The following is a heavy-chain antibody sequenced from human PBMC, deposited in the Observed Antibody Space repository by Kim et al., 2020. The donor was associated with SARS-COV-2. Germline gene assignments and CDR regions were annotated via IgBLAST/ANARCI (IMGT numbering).Heavy chain of an antibody. CDR1: GFTFSSHS. D-gene: IGHD3-10*01. CDR3: ARVSMVRGVRNGMDV. V-gene: IGHV3-30*04. Sequence: GGSLRLSCAASGFTFSSHSMHWVRQAPGKGLEWVAVVSYDGSQKYYADSVKGRFTISRDNSKNTLYLQMDSLRAEDTAVYYCARVSMVRGVRNGMDVWVQGATGSVSS. J-gene: IGHJ6*02. CDR2: VSYDGSQK.